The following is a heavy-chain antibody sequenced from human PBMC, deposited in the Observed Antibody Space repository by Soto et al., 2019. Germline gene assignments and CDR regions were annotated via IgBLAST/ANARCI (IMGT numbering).Heavy chain of an antibody. V-gene: IGHV4-59*01. CDR3: ARAGEDNWNYDYYGMDV. CDR2: IYYSGST. CDR1: GGSISSYY. D-gene: IGHD1-20*01. Sequence: SETLSLTCTVSGGSISSYYWSWIRQPPGKGLEWIGYIYYSGSTNYNPSLKSRVTISVDTSKNQFSLKLSSETAADTAVYYCARAGEDNWNYDYYGMDVWGQGTTVTVSS. J-gene: IGHJ6*02.